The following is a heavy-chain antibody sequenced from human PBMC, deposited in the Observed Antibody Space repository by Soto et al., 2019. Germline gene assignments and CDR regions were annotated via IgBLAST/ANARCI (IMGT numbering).Heavy chain of an antibody. Sequence: PGGSLRLSCAASGFTFSTYAMSWVRQAPGMGLEWVSTISYSGGSTYYADSVKGRFTISRDNSKNTLYLQMNSLRAEDTAVYYCARDPDGSGYYGDLTFDYWGQGNLVTV. CDR1: GFTFSTYA. J-gene: IGHJ4*01. V-gene: IGHV3-23*01. CDR3: ARDPDGSGYYGDLTFDY. CDR2: ISYSGGST. D-gene: IGHD3-22*01.